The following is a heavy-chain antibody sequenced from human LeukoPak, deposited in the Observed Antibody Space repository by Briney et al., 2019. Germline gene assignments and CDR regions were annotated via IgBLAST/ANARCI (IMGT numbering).Heavy chain of an antibody. CDR2: IIPIFGTA. J-gene: IGHJ6*03. CDR3: ATLTAMVTPTYYYMDV. Sequence: SVKVSCKASGGTFSSYAISWVRQAPGQGLEWMGGIIPIFGTANYAQKFQGRVTITADKSTSTAYMELSSLRSEDTAVYYCATLTAMVTPTYYYMDVWGKGTTVTVSS. V-gene: IGHV1-69*06. D-gene: IGHD5-18*01. CDR1: GGTFSSYA.